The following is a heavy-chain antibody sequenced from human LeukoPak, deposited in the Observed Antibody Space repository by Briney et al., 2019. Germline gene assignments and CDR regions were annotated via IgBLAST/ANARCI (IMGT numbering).Heavy chain of an antibody. CDR3: ARAARYFDWLLNDY. D-gene: IGHD3-9*01. CDR2: IDSTGAYT. Sequence: GGSLRLSCAASGFIFSNYAMSWVRQAPGKGLEWVSAIDSTGAYTWYADSVKGRFTISRDNSKNTLYLQMNSLRAEDTAVYYCARAARYFDWLLNDYWGQGTLVTVSS. V-gene: IGHV3-23*01. J-gene: IGHJ4*02. CDR1: GFIFSNYA.